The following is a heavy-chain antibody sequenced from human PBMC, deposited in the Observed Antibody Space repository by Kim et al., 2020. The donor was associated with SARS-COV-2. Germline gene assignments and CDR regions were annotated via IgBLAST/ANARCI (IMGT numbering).Heavy chain of an antibody. D-gene: IGHD1-1*01. CDR3: LAEVNCKFPFEY. CDR1: GASLSSYY. CDR2: IFYSGAT. J-gene: IGHJ4*02. Sequence: SETLSLTCTVSGASLSSYYWSWIRQPPGKGLEWIGIIFYSGATNYNPTPERRGSLSLNTSTSQTSLNQDSVTASDTAVYYCLAEVNCKFPFEYWGQG. V-gene: IGHV4-59*12.